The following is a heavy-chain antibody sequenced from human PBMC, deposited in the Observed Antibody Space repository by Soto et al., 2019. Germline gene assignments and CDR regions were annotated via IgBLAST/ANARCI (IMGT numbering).Heavy chain of an antibody. CDR1: GGSLGLYY. Sequence: SDTQSLSRNFSGGSLGLYYWRWIRQPPGKGLEWIGYIYYSGNTNYNPSLKSRVTISVDTSKNQFSLKLSSVTAADTAVYYCARDRLDSSGWSDYWVHGALVTVSP. CDR3: ARDRLDSSGWSDY. J-gene: IGHJ4*01. CDR2: IYYSGNT. D-gene: IGHD6-19*01. V-gene: IGHV4-59*07.